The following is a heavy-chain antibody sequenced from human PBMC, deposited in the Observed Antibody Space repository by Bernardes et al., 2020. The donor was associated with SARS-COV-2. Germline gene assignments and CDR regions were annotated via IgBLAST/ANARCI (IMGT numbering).Heavy chain of an antibody. CDR1: GYTFTTYG. J-gene: IGHJ5*02. D-gene: IGHD5-18*01. CDR2: ISAYHGNT. CDR3: ATVVGYGYGGGWFDP. V-gene: IGHV1-18*01. Sequence: ASVKVSCKASGYTFTTYGMSWVRQAPGQGLEWMGWISAYHGNTNYAQKFQGRVTMTTDTSTSTAYMELRSLRSDDTAVYYCATVVGYGYGGGWFDPWGQGTLVTVSS.